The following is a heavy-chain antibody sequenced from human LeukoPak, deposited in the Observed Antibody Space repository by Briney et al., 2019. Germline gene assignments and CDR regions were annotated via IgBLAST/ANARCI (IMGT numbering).Heavy chain of an antibody. CDR3: ARDFLGGGCTNGVCMFDY. Sequence: EAGGSLRLSCAASGFTFSSYEMNWVRQAPGKGLEWVSYISSSGSTIYYADSVKGRFTISRDNAKNSLYLQMNSLRAEDTAVYYCARDFLGGGCTNGVCMFDYWGQGTLVTVSS. CDR2: ISSSGSTI. CDR1: GFTFSSYE. J-gene: IGHJ4*02. D-gene: IGHD2-8*01. V-gene: IGHV3-48*03.